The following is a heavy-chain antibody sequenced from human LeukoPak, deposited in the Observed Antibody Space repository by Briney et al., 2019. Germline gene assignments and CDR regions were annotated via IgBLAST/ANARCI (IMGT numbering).Heavy chain of an antibody. Sequence: GGSLRLSCAASGFTFSSYSMNWVRQAPGKGLEWVSSISSSSSYIYYADSVKGRFTISRDNAKNSLYLQMNSLRAEDTAVYYCAKGTGLTYYYDSSGYTNFDYWGQGTLVTVSS. J-gene: IGHJ4*02. V-gene: IGHV3-21*04. CDR3: AKGTGLTYYYDSSGYTNFDY. CDR2: ISSSSSYI. D-gene: IGHD3-22*01. CDR1: GFTFSSYS.